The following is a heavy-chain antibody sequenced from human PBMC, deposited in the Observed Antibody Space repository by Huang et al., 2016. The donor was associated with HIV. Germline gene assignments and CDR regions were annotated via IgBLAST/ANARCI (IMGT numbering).Heavy chain of an antibody. V-gene: IGHV3-30*18. CDR3: AKESRWFSDFDQ. D-gene: IGHD2-15*01. CDR1: GFIFSNFG. J-gene: IGHJ5*02. Sequence: QVQLVESGGGVVQPGTSLRLFCAASGFIFSNFGMHWVRQAPGKGLEWVAVISYDGRSDRYSDSVKGRFTISRDNDKNTLSLEMNRLRHDDTAVYYCAKESRWFSDFDQWGQGTLVTVSS. CDR2: ISYDGRSD.